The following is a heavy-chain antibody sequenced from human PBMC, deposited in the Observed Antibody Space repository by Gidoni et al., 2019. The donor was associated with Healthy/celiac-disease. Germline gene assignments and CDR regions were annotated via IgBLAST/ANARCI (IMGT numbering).Heavy chain of an antibody. Sequence: QVQLQESGPGLVKPSETLSLTCTVSGGSISSYYWSWIRQPPGKGLEWIGYIYYSGSTNYNPSLKSRVTISVDTSKNQFSLKLSSVTAADTAVYYCARDIVNYYDSSGSNRGWFDPWGQGTLVTVSS. J-gene: IGHJ5*02. CDR1: GGSISSYY. CDR2: IYYSGST. D-gene: IGHD3-22*01. V-gene: IGHV4-59*01. CDR3: ARDIVNYYDSSGSNRGWFDP.